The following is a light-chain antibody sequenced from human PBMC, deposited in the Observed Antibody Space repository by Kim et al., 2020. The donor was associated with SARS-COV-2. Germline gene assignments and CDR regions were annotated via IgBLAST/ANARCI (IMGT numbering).Light chain of an antibody. Sequence: PGERTTHSCRASQSVSISYLACDQQKPGQAPRRLIDGASSRATGVPDRFSGSGSGTDFTLTITRLEPEDFAVYYCQQYGNSPHTFGQGTKVDIK. CDR2: GAS. J-gene: IGKJ1*01. CDR3: QQYGNSPHT. CDR1: QSVSISY. V-gene: IGKV3-20*01.